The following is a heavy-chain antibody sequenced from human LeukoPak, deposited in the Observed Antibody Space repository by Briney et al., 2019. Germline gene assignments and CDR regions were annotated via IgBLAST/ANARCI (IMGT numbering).Heavy chain of an antibody. CDR1: GGSSSCDY. Sequence: SETLSLTCAVDGGSSSCDYWSWIRQPAGKGLEWIGEINHSGSTNYNPSLKSRVTISVDTSKNQVSLKLSSVTAADTAVYYCARSAFLRDEPSTPDYWGQGTLVTVSS. CDR3: ARSAFLRDEPSTPDY. J-gene: IGHJ4*02. D-gene: IGHD1-14*01. V-gene: IGHV4-34*01. CDR2: INHSGST.